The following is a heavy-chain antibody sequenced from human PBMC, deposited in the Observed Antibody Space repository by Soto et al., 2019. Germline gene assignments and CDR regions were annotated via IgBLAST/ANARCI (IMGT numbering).Heavy chain of an antibody. J-gene: IGHJ6*02. CDR2: ISYDGSNK. Sequence: GGSLRLSCAASGFSFSTYAMHWVRQAPGKGLEWVAVISYDGSNKYYADSVKGRFTISRDNSKNTLYLQMNSLRAEDTAVYYCAKENNWNVNYYYYYGMDVWGQGTTVTVS. D-gene: IGHD1-1*01. V-gene: IGHV3-30*04. CDR1: GFSFSTYA. CDR3: AKENNWNVNYYYYYGMDV.